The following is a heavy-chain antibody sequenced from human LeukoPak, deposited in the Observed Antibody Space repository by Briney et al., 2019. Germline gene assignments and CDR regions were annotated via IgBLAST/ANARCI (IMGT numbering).Heavy chain of an antibody. Sequence: SETLSLTCTVSGGSISSYYWSWIRQPPGKGLEWIGYIYYSGSTNYNPSLKSRVTISVDTSKNQFSLKLTSVTAADTAVYYCARHGHHGDHDYWGQGTLVTVSS. D-gene: IGHD2-21*02. CDR3: ARHGHHGDHDY. V-gene: IGHV4-59*08. CDR2: IYYSGST. J-gene: IGHJ4*02. CDR1: GGSISSYY.